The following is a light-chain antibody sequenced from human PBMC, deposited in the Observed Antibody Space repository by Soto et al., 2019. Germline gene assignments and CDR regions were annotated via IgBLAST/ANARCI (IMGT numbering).Light chain of an antibody. V-gene: IGLV2-14*01. CDR3: SSYTSSSTL. CDR1: SSDVGGYNY. CDR2: EVN. J-gene: IGLJ2*01. Sequence: QSALTQPASVSASPGQSITISCTGTSSDVGGYNYVSWYQQHPGKAPKLIIYEVNNRPSGVSNRFSGSKSGNTASLTISGLQPEDEADYYCSSYTSSSTLFGGGTKVTVL.